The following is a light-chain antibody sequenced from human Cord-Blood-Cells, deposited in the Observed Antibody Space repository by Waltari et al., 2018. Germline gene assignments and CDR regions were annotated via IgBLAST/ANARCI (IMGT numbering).Light chain of an antibody. J-gene: IGLJ2*01. CDR2: FDD. V-gene: IGLV1-36*01. CDR1: SSNIGNNA. CDR3: AAWDDSLNGVV. Sequence: QSVLTQPPSVSEAPRQRVTISCSGSSSNIGNNAVNWYQQLPGKAPKLLIYFDDLRPSGVSDRFSVSKSGTSAALAISGLQSKDEADYYCAAWDDSLNGVVFGGGTKLTVL.